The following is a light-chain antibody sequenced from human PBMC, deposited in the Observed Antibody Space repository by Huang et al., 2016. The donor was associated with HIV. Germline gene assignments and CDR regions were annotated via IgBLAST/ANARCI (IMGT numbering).Light chain of an antibody. CDR3: QQYDSLPLT. V-gene: IGKV1-33*01. CDR1: LDINNY. Sequence: DIQMTQSPSSLSASLGDKVTITCQESLDINNYLNWYQQKPGKAPKLLISDASELETGVPSRFSGSRSGTDFTLTVSSLQAEDIGTYYCQQYDSLPLTFGQGTNVEI. J-gene: IGKJ1*01. CDR2: DAS.